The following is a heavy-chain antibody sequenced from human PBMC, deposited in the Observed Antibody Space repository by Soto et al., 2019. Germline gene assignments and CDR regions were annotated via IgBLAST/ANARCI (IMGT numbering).Heavy chain of an antibody. D-gene: IGHD2-2*01. Sequence: QVQLVQSGAEVKKPGSSVKVSCKASGGTFSSYAISWVRQAPGQGLEWMGGIIPISETTNYAQKFQGRVTITADESKSKAYMELSSLRSEDTAVYYCARSQGSSTSLEIYYYYYYGMDVCGQGTTVTVSS. CDR1: GGTFSSYA. J-gene: IGHJ6*02. V-gene: IGHV1-69*01. CDR2: IIPISETT. CDR3: ARSQGSSTSLEIYYYYYYGMDV.